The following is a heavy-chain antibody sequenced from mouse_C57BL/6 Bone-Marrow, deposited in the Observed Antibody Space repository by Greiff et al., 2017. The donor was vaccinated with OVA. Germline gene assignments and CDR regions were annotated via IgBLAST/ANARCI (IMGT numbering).Heavy chain of an antibody. CDR3: ASSHYYGSSPYWYFDV. D-gene: IGHD1-1*01. CDR1: GYTFTSYW. CDR2: IHPNSGST. Sequence: QVQLKQPGAELVKPGASVKLSCKASGYTFTSYWMHWVKQRPGQGLEWIGMIHPNSGSTNYTEKFKSKATLTVDKSSSTAYMQLSSLTSEDSAVDYCASSHYYGSSPYWYFDVWGTGTTVTVAS. V-gene: IGHV1-64*01. J-gene: IGHJ1*03.